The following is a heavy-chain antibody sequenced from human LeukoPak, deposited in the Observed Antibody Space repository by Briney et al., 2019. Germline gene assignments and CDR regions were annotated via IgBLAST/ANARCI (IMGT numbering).Heavy chain of an antibody. CDR3: AKGRYDFWSGKGYYFDY. J-gene: IGHJ4*02. D-gene: IGHD3-3*01. CDR2: ISGSGGST. V-gene: IGHV3-23*01. Sequence: GGSLRLSCAASGSTFSSYAMSWVRQAPGKGLEWVSAISGSGGSTYYADSVKGRFTISRDNSKNTLYLQMNSLRAEDTAVYYCAKGRYDFWSGKGYYFDYWGQGTLVTVSS. CDR1: GSTFSSYA.